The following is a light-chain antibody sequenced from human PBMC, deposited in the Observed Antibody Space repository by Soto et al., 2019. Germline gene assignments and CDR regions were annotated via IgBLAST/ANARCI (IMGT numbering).Light chain of an antibody. CDR2: EVS. Sequence: QSALTQPASVSGSPGQSIAISCTGTSSDAGGYNYVSWYQQHPGKAPKLMIYEVSNRPSGVSNRFSGSKSGNTASLTISGLQAEDESDYYCSSYTSSSTLVVFGGGPKLTVL. V-gene: IGLV2-14*01. CDR3: SSYTSSSTLVV. CDR1: SSDAGGYNY. J-gene: IGLJ2*01.